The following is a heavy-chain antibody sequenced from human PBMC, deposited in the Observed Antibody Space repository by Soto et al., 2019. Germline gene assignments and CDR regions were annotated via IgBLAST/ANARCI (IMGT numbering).Heavy chain of an antibody. D-gene: IGHD2-2*01. CDR3: ARDRCSSTSCYVDYYYYMDV. V-gene: IGHV3-11*04. J-gene: IGHJ6*03. CDR2: ISSSGSTI. CDR1: GFTFSDYY. Sequence: GGSLRLSCAASGFTFSDYYMSWIRQAPGKGLEWVSYISSSGSTIYYADSVKGRFTISRDNAKNSLYLQMNSLRAEDTAVYYCARDRCSSTSCYVDYYYYMDVRGKGTTVTVSS.